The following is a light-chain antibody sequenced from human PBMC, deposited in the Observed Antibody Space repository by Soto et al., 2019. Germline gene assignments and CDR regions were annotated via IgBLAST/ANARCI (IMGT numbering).Light chain of an antibody. J-gene: IGLJ1*01. V-gene: IGLV1-44*01. CDR1: SSNIGSNP. CDR2: SNN. CDR3: AAWDGSLSGQV. Sequence: QSVLTQPPSTSGTPGQRVTISCSGTSSNIGSNPVHWYQHLPGTAPKLLIYSNNQRPSGVPDRFSGSRSGTSASLAIGGLQSEDEADYYCAAWDGSLSGQVLGTGTKLTVL.